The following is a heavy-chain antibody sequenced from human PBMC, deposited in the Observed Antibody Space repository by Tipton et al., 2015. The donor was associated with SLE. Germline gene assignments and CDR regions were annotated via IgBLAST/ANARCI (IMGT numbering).Heavy chain of an antibody. D-gene: IGHD1-26*01. CDR1: GGSFNGYY. CDR3: ARDRLGGPLDY. V-gene: IGHV4-59*01. CDR2: IYDSGST. J-gene: IGHJ4*02. Sequence: LRLSCAVYGGSFNGYYWNWIRQPPGKGLEWIGYIYDSGSTNFNPSLKSRVIISEDTSKNQLSLKLSSVTAADTAVYYCARDRLGGPLDYWGQGTLVTVSS.